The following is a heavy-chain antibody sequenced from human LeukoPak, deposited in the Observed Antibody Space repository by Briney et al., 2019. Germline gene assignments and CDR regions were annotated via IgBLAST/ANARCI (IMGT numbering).Heavy chain of an antibody. Sequence: GGSLRLSCAVSGLTFNNYAMSRVRQAPGKGLEWVSGISGRGASKYYADSVKGRFTISRDNSKNTLYPQMNSLRAEDTAVYYCAKGVVVAPDVTPFDYWGQGTLVTVSS. CDR2: ISGRGASK. V-gene: IGHV3-23*01. D-gene: IGHD2-2*01. CDR3: AKGVVVAPDVTPFDY. CDR1: GLTFNNYA. J-gene: IGHJ4*02.